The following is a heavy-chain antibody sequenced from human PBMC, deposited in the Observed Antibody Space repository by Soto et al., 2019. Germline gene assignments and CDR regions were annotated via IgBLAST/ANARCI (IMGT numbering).Heavy chain of an antibody. CDR1: GFTFSSYG. CDR2: IWYDGSNK. CDR3: ARRGGVYSSSHNYFDY. D-gene: IGHD6-6*01. J-gene: IGHJ4*02. V-gene: IGHV3-33*01. Sequence: QVQLVESGGGVVQPGRSLRLSCAASGFTFSSYGMHWVRQAPGKGLEWVAVIWYDGSNKYYADSVKGRFTISRDNSKNSRYLQMNTLRAEDTAVYYCARRGGVYSSSHNYFDYGGQGTLVTVSS.